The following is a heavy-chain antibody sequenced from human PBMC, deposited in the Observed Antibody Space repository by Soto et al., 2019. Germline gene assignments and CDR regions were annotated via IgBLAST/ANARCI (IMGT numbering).Heavy chain of an antibody. D-gene: IGHD2-8*01. CDR1: GYTLTELS. CDR2: FDPEDGET. V-gene: IGHV1-24*01. J-gene: IGHJ6*02. Sequence: ASVKVSCKVSGYTLTELSMHWVRQAPGKGLERMGGFDPEDGETIYAQKFQGRVTMTEDTSTDTAYMELSSLRSEDTAVYYCSTYSKEAMVYATTCRIDDCGQETSVT. CDR3: STYSKEAMVYATTCRIDD.